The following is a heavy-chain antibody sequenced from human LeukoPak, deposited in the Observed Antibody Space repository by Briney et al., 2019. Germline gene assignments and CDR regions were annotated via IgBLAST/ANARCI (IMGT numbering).Heavy chain of an antibody. CDR3: ARVSPYSIELGDWFDP. J-gene: IGHJ5*02. CDR1: GGSISSSRYY. D-gene: IGHD6-13*01. V-gene: IGHV4-39*07. Sequence: SETLSLTCTVSGGSISSSRYYWGWIRQPPGKGLEWIGSIHYSGSTYYNPSLKSRVTVSVDTSENQFSLKLSSVTAADTAVYYCARVSPYSIELGDWFDPWGQGTLVTVSS. CDR2: IHYSGST.